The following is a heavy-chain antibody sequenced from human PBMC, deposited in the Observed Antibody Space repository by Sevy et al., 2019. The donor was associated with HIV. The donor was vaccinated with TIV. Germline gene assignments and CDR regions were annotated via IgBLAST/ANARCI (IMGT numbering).Heavy chain of an antibody. Sequence: SETLSLTCTVSGGSITSLYWNWIRQPPGKGLEWIANIYYNGHINYNPALKSRVTLSLDTTKNQFSLRLSSVTAADTAMYYCAGENAWGRGYSWGQGTLVTVSS. D-gene: IGHD1-26*01. J-gene: IGHJ4*02. CDR3: AGENAWGRGYS. CDR2: IYYNGHI. CDR1: GGSITSLY. V-gene: IGHV4-59*08.